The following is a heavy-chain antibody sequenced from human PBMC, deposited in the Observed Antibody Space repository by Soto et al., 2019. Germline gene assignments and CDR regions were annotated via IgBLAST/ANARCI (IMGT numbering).Heavy chain of an antibody. D-gene: IGHD4-4*01. CDR1: GFTVSSNY. CDR3: ARDRQDYSIEYYYYGMDV. Sequence: EVQLVESGGGLIQPGGSLRLSCAASGFTVSSNYMSWVRQAPGKGLEWVSVIYSGGSTYYADSVKGRFTISRDNSKNTLYLQMNSLRAEDTAVYYCARDRQDYSIEYYYYGMDVWGQGTTVTVSS. J-gene: IGHJ6*02. CDR2: IYSGGST. V-gene: IGHV3-53*01.